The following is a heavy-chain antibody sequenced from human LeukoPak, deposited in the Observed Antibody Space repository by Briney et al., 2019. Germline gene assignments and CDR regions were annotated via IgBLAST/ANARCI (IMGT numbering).Heavy chain of an antibody. CDR3: ARTWEPRDAFDI. CDR2: ISADDDT. V-gene: IGHV3-23*01. D-gene: IGHD1-26*01. Sequence: GGSLRLSCAASGFTFSSYAMSWVRQGPGKGLDWVSVISADDDTYYADSVKGRFTISRDNSKNTLYLEMNSLKAEDTAVYYCARTWEPRDAFDIWGQGTMVTVSS. J-gene: IGHJ3*02. CDR1: GFTFSSYA.